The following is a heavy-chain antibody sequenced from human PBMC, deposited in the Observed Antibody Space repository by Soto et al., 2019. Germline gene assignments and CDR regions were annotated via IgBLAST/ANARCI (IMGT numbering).Heavy chain of an antibody. CDR2: IWHDGGNK. CDR3: ERDGDVNTGFGKDY. J-gene: IGHJ4*02. Sequence: GGSLRLSCAASGFTFSSYGMHWVRQAPGKGLEWVAFIWHDGGNKFYAESVKGRSTISRDNSKNTLYLQMTSLSAEDTAMYYCERDGDVNTGFGKDYWGQGTLVTVSS. CDR1: GFTFSSYG. D-gene: IGHD3-16*01. V-gene: IGHV3-30*02.